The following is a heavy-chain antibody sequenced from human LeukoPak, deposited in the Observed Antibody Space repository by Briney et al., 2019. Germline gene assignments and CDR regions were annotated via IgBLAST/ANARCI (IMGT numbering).Heavy chain of an antibody. CDR1: GFTFSSYA. D-gene: IGHD2/OR15-2a*01. CDR2: ISGSGGST. V-gene: IGHV3-23*01. CDR3: ARIPRLVFRYFEY. Sequence: GGSLRLSCAASGFTFSSYAMSWVRQAPGKGLEWVSAISGSGGSTYYADSVKGRFTISRDTANNSLYLQMDSLRAEDTAVYYCARIPRLVFRYFEYWGQGVLVTVSS. J-gene: IGHJ4*02.